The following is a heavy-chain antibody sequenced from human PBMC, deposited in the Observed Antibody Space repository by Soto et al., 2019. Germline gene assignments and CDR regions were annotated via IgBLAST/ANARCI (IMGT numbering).Heavy chain of an antibody. Sequence: RLSCAASGFTFSSYSMNWVRQAPGKGLEWVSSISSSSSYIYYADSVKGRFTISRDNAKNSLYLQMNSLRAEDTAVCYCARDTSFGESPSGFDYWGQGTLVTVSS. V-gene: IGHV3-21*01. D-gene: IGHD3-10*01. CDR1: GFTFSSYS. J-gene: IGHJ4*02. CDR2: ISSSSSYI. CDR3: ARDTSFGESPSGFDY.